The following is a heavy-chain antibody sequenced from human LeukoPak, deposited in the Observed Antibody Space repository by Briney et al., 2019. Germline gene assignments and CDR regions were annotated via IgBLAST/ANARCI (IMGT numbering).Heavy chain of an antibody. D-gene: IGHD3-22*01. Sequence: SVKVSCKASGGTFSSYTISWVRQAPGQGLEWMGGIIPIFGTANYAQKFQGRVTITADESTSTAYMELSSLRSEDTAVYYCARGYYDSSGYYYSRVDAFDIWGQGTMVTVSS. CDR1: GGTFSSYT. J-gene: IGHJ3*02. CDR3: ARGYYDSSGYYYSRVDAFDI. CDR2: IIPIFGTA. V-gene: IGHV1-69*13.